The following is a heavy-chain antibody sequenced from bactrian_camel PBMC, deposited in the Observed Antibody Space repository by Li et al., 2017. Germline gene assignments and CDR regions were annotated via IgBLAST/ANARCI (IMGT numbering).Heavy chain of an antibody. J-gene: IGHJ7*01. CDR1: GLSYSMSYC. CDR2: IEREGPT. D-gene: IGHD1*01. Sequence: HVQLVESGVGSVQAGGSLRLSCEASGLSYSMSYCMGWFRQAPGKEREGVATIEREGPTAYRDSVQGRFTISRDNSKNTLYLQMDNLKPEDTAMYYCAAHWTPRGAGYCHYASGATVTEYGMDSWGEGTQVTVS. V-gene: IGHV3S53*01.